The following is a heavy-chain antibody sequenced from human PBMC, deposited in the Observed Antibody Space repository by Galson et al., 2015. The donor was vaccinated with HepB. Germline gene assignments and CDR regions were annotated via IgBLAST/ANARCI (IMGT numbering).Heavy chain of an antibody. CDR3: AKSRSQWLRPYYFDY. J-gene: IGHJ4*02. CDR2: VNSDGSST. CDR1: GFTFSTYW. V-gene: IGHV3-74*03. D-gene: IGHD5-12*01. Sequence: SLRLSCAASGFTFSTYWMHWVRQAPGKGLVWVSRVNSDGSSTKYADSVEGRITISRDNAKNTLYLQMNSLRAEDTDVYYCAKSRSQWLRPYYFDYWGQGTLVPVSS.